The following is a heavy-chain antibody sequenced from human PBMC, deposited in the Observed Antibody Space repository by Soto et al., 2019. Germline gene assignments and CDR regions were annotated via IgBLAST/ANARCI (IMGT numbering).Heavy chain of an antibody. V-gene: IGHV1-69*01. CDR3: ARGIAARGRAVVDYNYGMDV. J-gene: IGHJ6*02. CDR1: GGTFSSYA. Sequence: QVQLVQSGAEVKKPGSSVKVSCKASGGTFSSYAISWVRQAPGQGLEWMGGIIPIFGTANYAQKFQGRVTITADESTSPAYLELGSLRSEDTAVYYCARGIAARGRAVVDYNYGMDVWGQGTTVTVSS. D-gene: IGHD6-6*01. CDR2: IIPIFGTA.